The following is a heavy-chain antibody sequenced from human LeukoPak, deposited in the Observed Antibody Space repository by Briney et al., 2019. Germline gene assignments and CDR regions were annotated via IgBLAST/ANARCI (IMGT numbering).Heavy chain of an antibody. J-gene: IGHJ6*02. CDR3: ARDRWYYYGSGSYSEGPRYYYGMDV. V-gene: IGHV1-18*01. D-gene: IGHD3-10*01. CDR1: GYTFTSYG. CDR2: ISAYNGNT. Sequence: GASVKVSCKASGYTFTSYGISWVRQAPGQGLEWMGWISAYNGNTNYAQKLQGRVTMTTDTSTSTAYMELRSLRSDDTAVYYCARDRWYYYGSGSYSEGPRYYYGMDVWGQGTTVTVSS.